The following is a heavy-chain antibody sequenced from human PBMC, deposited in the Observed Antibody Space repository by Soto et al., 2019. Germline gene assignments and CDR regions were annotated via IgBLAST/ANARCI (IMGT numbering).Heavy chain of an antibody. CDR1: GGSISSGGYY. Sequence: SGTLSLTCTVSGGSISSGGYYWSWIRQHPGKGLEWIGYIYYSGSTYYNPSLKSRVTISVDTSKNQFSLKLSSVTAADTAVYYCAQGFGGVMLDYWGQGTLVTVSS. CDR2: IYYSGST. V-gene: IGHV4-31*03. J-gene: IGHJ4*02. CDR3: AQGFGGVMLDY. D-gene: IGHD3-16*01.